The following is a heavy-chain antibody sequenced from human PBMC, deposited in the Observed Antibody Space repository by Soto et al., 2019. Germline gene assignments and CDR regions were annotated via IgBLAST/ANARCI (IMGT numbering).Heavy chain of an antibody. CDR3: ARGSPRNTDFDY. J-gene: IGHJ4*01. Sequence: QVQLVESGGGVVQPGRSLRLSCAASGFTFSSYGMHWVRQAPGKGLESVAVIWYDGSNKYYADSVKGRFTISRDNSKNTLYLQMNSLRAEDTAVYYCARGSPRNTDFDYWGQGTLVTVSS. V-gene: IGHV3-33*01. CDR2: IWYDGSNK. D-gene: IGHD1-1*01. CDR1: GFTFSSYG.